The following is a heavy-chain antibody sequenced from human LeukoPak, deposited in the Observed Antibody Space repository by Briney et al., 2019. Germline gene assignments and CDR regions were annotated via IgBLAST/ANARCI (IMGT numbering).Heavy chain of an antibody. CDR3: VRDVGQLWA. V-gene: IGHV4-39*07. CDR2: AYYIGTT. Sequence: PSETLFLTCSVSGDSISSSGYYWGWIRQAPGKGLEWIGSAYYIGTTYHNPSLKSRVTISVDTSKNQFSLKMTSVSAADTAVYYCVRDVGQLWAWGQGTLVTVSS. CDR1: GDSISSSGYY. D-gene: IGHD5-18*01. J-gene: IGHJ5*02.